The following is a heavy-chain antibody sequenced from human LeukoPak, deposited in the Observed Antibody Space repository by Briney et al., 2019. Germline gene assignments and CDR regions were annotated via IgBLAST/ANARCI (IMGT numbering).Heavy chain of an antibody. V-gene: IGHV4-39*07. J-gene: IGHJ4*02. CDR1: GGSISSGGYS. CDR3: ARDYYDRPAHFDY. CDR2: IYYSGST. Sequence: SETLSLTCAVSGGSISSGGYSWSWIRQPPGKGLEWLGSIYYSGSTYYNPSLKSRVTISVDTSKNQFSLKLSSVTAADTAVYYCARDYYDRPAHFDYWGQGTLVTVSS. D-gene: IGHD3-22*01.